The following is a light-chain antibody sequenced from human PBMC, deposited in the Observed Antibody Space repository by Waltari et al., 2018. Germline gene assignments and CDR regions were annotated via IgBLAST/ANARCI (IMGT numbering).Light chain of an antibody. CDR2: AAS. Sequence: EIVLTQSPATLSVSPGERATLSCRASQSVRTKVAWYQQRPGQAPRLLIYAASSRATGVPARFGGSGSETDFTLTISGLQSEDFAVYYCQHYEGWPPWTFGQGTLVEL. J-gene: IGKJ1*01. CDR3: QHYEGWPPWT. V-gene: IGKV3-15*01. CDR1: QSVRTK.